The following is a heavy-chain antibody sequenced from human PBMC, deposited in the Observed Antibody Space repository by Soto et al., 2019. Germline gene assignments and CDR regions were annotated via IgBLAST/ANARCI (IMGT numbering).Heavy chain of an antibody. V-gene: IGHV1-69*13. CDR3: ASACTNGGCYHFEY. CDR2: IIPIFGTA. CDR1: GGTFSSYA. D-gene: IGHD2-8*01. Sequence: ASVKVSCKASGGTFSSYAISWVRQAPGQGLEWMGGIIPIFGTANYAQKFQGRVTITADESTSTAYMELSSLRSEDTAVYYRASACTNGGCYHFEYWGQGTLVTVSS. J-gene: IGHJ4*02.